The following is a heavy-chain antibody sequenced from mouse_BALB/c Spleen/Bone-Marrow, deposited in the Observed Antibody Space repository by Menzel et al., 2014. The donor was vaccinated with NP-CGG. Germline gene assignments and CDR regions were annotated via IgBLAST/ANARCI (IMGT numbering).Heavy chain of an antibody. D-gene: IGHD1-1*01. J-gene: IGHJ2*02. V-gene: IGHV5-17*02. Sequence: DVMLVESGGGLVQPGGSRKLSCAASGFTFSSFGMHWVRQAPEKGLEWVAYISSGSSTIYYADTVKGRFTISRDNPKNILFLQMTSLRSEDTAMYYCARSRLPAYRSSPFAYGGQGTSRTVSS. CDR3: ARSRLPAYRSSPFAY. CDR2: ISSGSSTI. CDR1: GFTFSSFG.